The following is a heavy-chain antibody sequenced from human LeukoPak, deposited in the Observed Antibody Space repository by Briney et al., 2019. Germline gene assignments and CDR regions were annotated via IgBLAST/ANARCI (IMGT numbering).Heavy chain of an antibody. V-gene: IGHV1-69*19. D-gene: IGHD1-7*01. Sequence: ASVKVSCRASGGTFSRNTISWVRQAPGQGLEWMGGLIPLFGTINYAEKFQGRVTITADESTTTAYMELISLRPDDTAVYYCAANTGLTGTNAYWGQGTLVIVSS. CDR3: AANTGLTGTNAY. CDR2: LIPLFGTI. CDR1: GGTFSRNT. J-gene: IGHJ4*02.